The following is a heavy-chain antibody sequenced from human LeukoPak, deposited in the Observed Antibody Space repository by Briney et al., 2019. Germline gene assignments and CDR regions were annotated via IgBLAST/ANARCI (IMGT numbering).Heavy chain of an antibody. CDR2: INAGNGNT. CDR1: GYTFTNFA. CDR3: ARDPTSWSSGSYPYYFDY. V-gene: IGHV1-3*01. Sequence: GASVKVSCKASGYTFTNFAMNWVRQAPGQGLEWMGWINAGNGNTKYSQKFQGRVTITRDTSASTAYMELSSLRSEDTAVYYCARDPTSWSSGSYPYYFDYWGQGTLVTVSS. D-gene: IGHD3-10*01. J-gene: IGHJ4*02.